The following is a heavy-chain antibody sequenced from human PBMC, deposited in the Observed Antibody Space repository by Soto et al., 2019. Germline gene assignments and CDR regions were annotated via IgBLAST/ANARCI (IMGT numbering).Heavy chain of an antibody. CDR2: ISSSSSTI. CDR1: GFTFSSYS. J-gene: IGHJ4*02. Sequence: EVQLEESGGGLVQPGGSLRLSCAASGFTFSSYSMNWDRQAPGKGREWISYISSSSSTISYPDSVKGLFTISRDNAKNSLYIQMNSLRDADTAVYYCERAEWYSSGWCEGAMVIVSS. V-gene: IGHV3-48*02. D-gene: IGHD6-19*01. CDR3: ERAEWYSSG.